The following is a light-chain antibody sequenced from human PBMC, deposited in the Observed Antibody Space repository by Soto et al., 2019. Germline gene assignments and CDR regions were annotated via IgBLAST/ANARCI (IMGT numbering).Light chain of an antibody. CDR1: QSVSGN. J-gene: IGKJ1*01. Sequence: ESVLTQSPATVSVSPGERATLSCRASQSVSGNLAWYQQKPGQAPRLLIYGASTRATGIPARFSGSASGTDFTLTISSLQSEDFAVYYCQQYNSWPGTFGQGTKVDIK. V-gene: IGKV3-15*01. CDR3: QQYNSWPGT. CDR2: GAS.